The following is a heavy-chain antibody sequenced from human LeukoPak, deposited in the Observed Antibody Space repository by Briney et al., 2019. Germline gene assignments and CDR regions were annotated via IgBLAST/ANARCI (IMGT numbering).Heavy chain of an antibody. Sequence: ASVKVSCKASGGTFSSYAISWVRQAPGQGLGWMGWINTNTGNPTYAQGFTGRFVFSSDTSVSTAYLQISSLKAEDTAVYYCASGNTYGYYFEYWGQGTLVTVSS. V-gene: IGHV7-4-1*02. J-gene: IGHJ4*02. CDR2: INTNTGNP. D-gene: IGHD5-18*01. CDR1: GGTFSSYA. CDR3: ASGNTYGYYFEY.